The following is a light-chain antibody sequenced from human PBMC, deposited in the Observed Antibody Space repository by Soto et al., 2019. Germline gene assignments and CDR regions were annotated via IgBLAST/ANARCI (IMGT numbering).Light chain of an antibody. CDR1: HSAAN. CDR2: GGS. J-gene: IGKJ1*01. V-gene: IGKV3-20*01. Sequence: EIVMTQSPATLSVSPGETACPSRRASHSAANFAKYQDKPGQTPRLLIHGGSSRATGIPDGFSGSGSGTDFTLTISRLEPEDSAVYYCQQSGRPFGQGTKVDIK. CDR3: QQSGRP.